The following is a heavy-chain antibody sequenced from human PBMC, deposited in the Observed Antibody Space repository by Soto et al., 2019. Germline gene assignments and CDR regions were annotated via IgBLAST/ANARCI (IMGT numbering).Heavy chain of an antibody. D-gene: IGHD2-21*02. J-gene: IGHJ4*02. CDR2: IYYSGST. CDR3: AREKGAYCGGDCYSQFDY. CDR1: GGSICSGDYY. Sequence: SETLSLTCTVFGGSICSGDYYWSWIRQPPGKGLEWIGYIYYSGSTYYNPSLKSRVTISVDTSKNQFSLKLSSVTAADTAVYYCAREKGAYCGGDCYSQFDYWGQGTLVTVSS. V-gene: IGHV4-30-4*01.